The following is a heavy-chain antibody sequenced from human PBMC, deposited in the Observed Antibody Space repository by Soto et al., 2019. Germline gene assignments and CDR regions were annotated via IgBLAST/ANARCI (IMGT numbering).Heavy chain of an antibody. Sequence: PSETLSLTCTVSGGSISSYYWSWIRQPPGKGLEWIGSIYYSGSTNYNPSLKSRVTISVDTSKNQFSLKLSSVTAADTAVYYCARFGYSSGWYNFDHWGQGTLVTVSS. CDR2: IYYSGST. D-gene: IGHD6-19*01. CDR3: ARFGYSSGWYNFDH. V-gene: IGHV4-59*08. CDR1: GGSISSYY. J-gene: IGHJ4*02.